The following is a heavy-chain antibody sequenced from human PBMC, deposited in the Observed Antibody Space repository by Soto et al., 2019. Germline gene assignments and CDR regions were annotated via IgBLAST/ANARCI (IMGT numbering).Heavy chain of an antibody. CDR1: GFSFGVYA. CDR3: AKLRGRGIFEY. J-gene: IGHJ4*02. D-gene: IGHD1-26*01. V-gene: IGHV3-23*01. CDR2: ISGGIGST. Sequence: EVQLLESGGGLIQPGRSLRLSCAASGFSFGVYAMSWVRQAPGKGLEWVATISGGIGSTYYADAVKGRFTISRDISRSTLDLQMNSLRVEDTVLYYCAKLRGRGIFEYWGQGTMVTISS.